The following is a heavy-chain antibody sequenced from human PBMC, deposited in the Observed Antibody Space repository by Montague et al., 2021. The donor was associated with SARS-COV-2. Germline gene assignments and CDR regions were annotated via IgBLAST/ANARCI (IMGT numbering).Heavy chain of an antibody. D-gene: IGHD1-14*01. CDR2: ISGRGSYT. V-gene: IGHV3-11*03. Sequence: SLRLSCAASGFTFSDYYMSWICQAPGKGLEWVSYISGRGSYTDYADSVKGRFTISRDNARKSLYLEMNSLRAEDTAVYYCARLVGVESNRRDYFNYWGQGTLVTVSS. CDR1: GFTFSDYY. CDR3: ARLVGVESNRRDYFNY. J-gene: IGHJ4*02.